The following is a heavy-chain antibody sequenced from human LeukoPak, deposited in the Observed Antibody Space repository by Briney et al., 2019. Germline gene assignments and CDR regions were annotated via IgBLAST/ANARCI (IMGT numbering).Heavy chain of an antibody. D-gene: IGHD3-16*01. CDR2: ISYDGSNK. CDR3: AKLGDPFDS. J-gene: IGHJ4*02. CDR1: GFTFSSYG. V-gene: IGHV3-30*18. Sequence: GGSLRLSCAASGFTFSSYGMHRVRQAPGKGLEWVAVISYDGSNKYYADSVKGRFTISRDNSKNTLYLQMNSLRAEDTAVYYCAKLGDPFDSWGQGTLVTVPS.